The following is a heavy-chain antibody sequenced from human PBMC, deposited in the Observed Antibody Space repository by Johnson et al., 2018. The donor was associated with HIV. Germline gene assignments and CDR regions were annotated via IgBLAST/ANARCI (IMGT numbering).Heavy chain of an antibody. CDR1: GFTFSSYA. CDR2: ISYDGSNE. D-gene: IGHD4-17*01. CDR3: ARALGDYGDYVNAFDI. J-gene: IGHJ3*02. V-gene: IGHV3-30*04. Sequence: QVQLVESGGGLVQPGGSLRLSCAASGFTFSSYAMHWVRQAPGKGLEWVAVISYDGSNEYYADSVKGRFTISRDNSKNTLYLQMNSLSAEDTAVYYCARALGDYGDYVNAFDIWGQGTMVTVSS.